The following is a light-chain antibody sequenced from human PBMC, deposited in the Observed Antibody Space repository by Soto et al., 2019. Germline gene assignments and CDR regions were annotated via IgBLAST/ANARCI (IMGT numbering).Light chain of an antibody. V-gene: IGKV1-5*03. Sequence: DIQMTQSPSTLSASVGDRVTITCRASQSISSWLAWYQQKPGKAPKLLIYKASSLESGVPSRFSGSGSGTEFTLTISSLQPDDFATYYCQQYNNYPWPFVQVTKVEIK. J-gene: IGKJ1*01. CDR2: KAS. CDR1: QSISSW. CDR3: QQYNNYPWP.